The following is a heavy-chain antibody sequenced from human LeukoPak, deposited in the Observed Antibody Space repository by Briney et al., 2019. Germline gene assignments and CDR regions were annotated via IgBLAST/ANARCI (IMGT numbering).Heavy chain of an antibody. CDR2: IYYSGDT. V-gene: IGHV4-59*01. D-gene: IGHD4/OR15-4a*01. J-gene: IGHJ5*02. Sequence: SETLSLTCTVSGGSISSYSWSWIRQSPGGGLEWIGYIYYSGDTAYNPSLRSRVTMSVDTSKNQFSLQLRSMTTADTAVYYCVRGPYGASISKWFDPWGQGTQVIVSP. CDR3: VRGPYGASISKWFDP. CDR1: GGSISSYS.